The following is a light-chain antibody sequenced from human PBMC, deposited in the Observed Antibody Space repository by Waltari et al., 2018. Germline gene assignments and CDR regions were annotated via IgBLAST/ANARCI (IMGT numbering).Light chain of an antibody. CDR3: QQLNVYPLT. CDR1: QDISSY. CDR2: AAS. J-gene: IGKJ4*01. Sequence: DIQLTQSPSFLSASVGDRVTIYCRAGQDISSYLAWYQQKPGEAPKLLIYAASTLQSGVPSRFSGSGSGTEFTLTISSLQPEDFAAYYCQQLNVYPLTFGGGSKVEIK. V-gene: IGKV1-9*01.